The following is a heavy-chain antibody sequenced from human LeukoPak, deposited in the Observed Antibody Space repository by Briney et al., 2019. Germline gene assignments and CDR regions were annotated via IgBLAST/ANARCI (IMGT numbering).Heavy chain of an antibody. CDR3: ARGDSSGWYSLGFDY. CDR1: GGSISSYY. V-gene: IGHV4-59*01. CDR2: IYYSGST. D-gene: IGHD6-19*01. J-gene: IGHJ4*02. Sequence: SETLSLTCTVSGGSISSYYWSWLRQPPGKGLEWIGYIYYSGSTNYNPSLKSRVTISVDTSKNQFSLKLSSVTAADTAVYYCARGDSSGWYSLGFDYWGQGTLVTVSS.